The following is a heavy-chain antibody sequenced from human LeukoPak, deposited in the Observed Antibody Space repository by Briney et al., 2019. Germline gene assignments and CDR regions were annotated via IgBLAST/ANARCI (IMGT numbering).Heavy chain of an antibody. J-gene: IGHJ5*02. CDR1: GGSFSGYY. D-gene: IGHD1-7*01. V-gene: IGHV4-34*01. CDR2: INHSGST. Sequence: SETLSLTCAVYGGSFSGYYWSWIRQPPGKGLEWIGEINHSGSTNYNPSLKSRVTISVDTSKNQFSLKLSSVTAADTAAYYCARGRATGTTRSGFDPWGQGTLVTVSS. CDR3: ARGRATGTTRSGFDP.